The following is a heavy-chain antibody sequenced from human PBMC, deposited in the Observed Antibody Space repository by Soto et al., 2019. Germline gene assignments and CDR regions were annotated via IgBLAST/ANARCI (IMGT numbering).Heavy chain of an antibody. CDR1: GASISGYH. J-gene: IGHJ4*02. CDR3: ARGFAIDWYTYYFDY. CDR2: ISYSGAT. Sequence: SDTLSVTWTVSGASISGYHWSWIRQPPGKGLECLGYISYSGATNYNPSLKSRVTMSIDTSKNQFSLQLNSVTAADTAVYYCARGFAIDWYTYYFDYWGQGPLVTAPQ. D-gene: IGHD3-9*01. V-gene: IGHV4-59*08.